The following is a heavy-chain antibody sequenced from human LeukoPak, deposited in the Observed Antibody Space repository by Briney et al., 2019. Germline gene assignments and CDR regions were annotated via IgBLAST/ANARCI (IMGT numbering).Heavy chain of an antibody. CDR3: AKDPSYYGSGSYVDV. J-gene: IGHJ6*04. D-gene: IGHD3-10*01. V-gene: IGHV3-23*01. CDR1: GFTFSSYA. CDR2: ISGSGGST. Sequence: GGSLRLSCAASGFTFSSYAMSWVRQAPGKGLEWVSAISGSGGSTYYADSVKGRFTISRDNSKNTLYLQMDSLRAEDTAVYYCAKDPSYYGSGSYVDVWGKGTTVTVSS.